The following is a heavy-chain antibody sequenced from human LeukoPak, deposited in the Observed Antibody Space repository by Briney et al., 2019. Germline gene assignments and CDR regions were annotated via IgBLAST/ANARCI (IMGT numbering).Heavy chain of an antibody. CDR3: ARASSMYYYDSSDPTDV. V-gene: IGHV5-51*01. CDR2: IYPGDSDT. D-gene: IGHD3-22*01. J-gene: IGHJ6*02. CDR1: GYSFTSYW. Sequence: GESLKISCKGSGYSFTSYWIGWVRQMPGKGLEWMGIIYPGDSDTRYSPSFQGQVTISADKSISTAYLQWSSLKASDTAMYYCARASSMYYYDSSDPTDVWGQGTTVTVSS.